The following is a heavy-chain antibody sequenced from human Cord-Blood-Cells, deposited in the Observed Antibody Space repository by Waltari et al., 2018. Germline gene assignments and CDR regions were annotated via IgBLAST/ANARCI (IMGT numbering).Heavy chain of an antibody. D-gene: IGHD6-13*01. J-gene: IGHJ4*02. Sequence: VQLQESGPGLVKPSETVALTGTVSGGPARRGRDSWSRIRQPPGKGLEWIGYIYYSGSTNYNPSLKSRVTISVDTSKNQFSLKLSSVTAADTAVYYCARYKVAARIFDYWGQGTLVTVSS. CDR3: ARYKVAARIFDY. CDR2: IYYSGST. V-gene: IGHV4-61*01. CDR1: GGPARRGRDS.